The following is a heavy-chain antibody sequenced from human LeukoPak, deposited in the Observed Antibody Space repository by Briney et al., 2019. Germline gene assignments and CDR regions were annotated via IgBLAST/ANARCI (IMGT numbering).Heavy chain of an antibody. CDR3: ARGRYSDY. CDR1: GGSISSSSYY. J-gene: IGHJ4*02. V-gene: IGHV4-39*01. CDR2: IYYSGST. D-gene: IGHD1-1*01. Sequence: SETLSLTCTVSGGSISSSSYYWGWIRQPPGKGLEWIGSIYYSGSTYYNPSLKSRVTISVDTSKNQFSLKLSSVTAADTAVYYCARGRYSDYWGQGTLVTVSS.